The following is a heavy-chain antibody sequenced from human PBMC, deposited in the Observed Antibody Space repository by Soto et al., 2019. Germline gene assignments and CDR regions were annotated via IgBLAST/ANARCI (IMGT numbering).Heavy chain of an antibody. CDR3: ARHNAVAGNYYYYGMDV. D-gene: IGHD6-19*01. CDR2: IYYSGST. V-gene: IGHV4-39*01. J-gene: IGHJ6*02. CDR1: GGSISSSSYY. Sequence: SETLSLTCTVSGGSISSSSYYWGWIRQPPGKGLEWIGSIYYSGSTYYNPSLKSRVTISVDTSKNQFSLKLSSVTAADTAVYYFARHNAVAGNYYYYGMDVWGQGTTVTVSS.